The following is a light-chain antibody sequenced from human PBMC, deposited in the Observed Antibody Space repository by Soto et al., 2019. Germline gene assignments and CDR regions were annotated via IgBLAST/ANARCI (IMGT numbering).Light chain of an antibody. CDR1: SSDVGSYNL. CDR3: FSYAGAGTFV. J-gene: IGLJ1*01. Sequence: QSVLTQPASVSGSPGQSITISCTGTSSDVGSYNLVSWFQQHPGKAPKLFIYEVNRRPSGVSDRLSGSKSANTAPLTISGLQAEDEADYYCFSYAGAGTFVFGTGTKVHRP. V-gene: IGLV2-23*02. CDR2: EVN.